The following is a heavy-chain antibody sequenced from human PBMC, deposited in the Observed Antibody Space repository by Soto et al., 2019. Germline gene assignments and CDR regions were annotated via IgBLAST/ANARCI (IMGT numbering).Heavy chain of an antibody. CDR2: ISSSSSYI. Sequence: PGGSLRLSCAASVFTFGSYKMNWVRQAPGKGLEWVSSISSSSSYIYYADSVKGRFTISRDNAKNSLYLQMNILRVEDTAVYYCARGGDWASWGQGALVTVSS. CDR3: ARGGDWAS. CDR1: VFTFGSYK. J-gene: IGHJ5*02. D-gene: IGHD2-21*02. V-gene: IGHV3-21*01.